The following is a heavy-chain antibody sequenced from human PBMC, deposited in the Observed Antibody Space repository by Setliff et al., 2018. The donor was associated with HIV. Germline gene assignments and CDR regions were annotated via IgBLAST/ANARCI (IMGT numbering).Heavy chain of an antibody. CDR2: INQSGIS. D-gene: IGHD3-3*01. V-gene: IGHV4-34*01. Sequence: PSETLSLTCAVYGGSFSDHYWTWIRQPPGKGLEWIGEINQSGISNFNPSLKSRVTMPIDTPKNRFSLKLSSVTAADTAVYFCARGGGFWSGQLDYWGQGTLVTVSS. J-gene: IGHJ4*02. CDR3: ARGGGFWSGQLDY. CDR1: GGSFSDHY.